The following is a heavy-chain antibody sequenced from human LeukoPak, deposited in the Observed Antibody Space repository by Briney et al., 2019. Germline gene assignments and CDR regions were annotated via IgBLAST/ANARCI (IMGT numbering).Heavy chain of an antibody. CDR2: ISYDGNDK. D-gene: IGHD3-22*01. J-gene: IGHJ4*02. Sequence: GGSLRLSCAASGFTFSNYAMHWVRQAPGKGLEWVAIISYDGNDKYYTDSVKGRFTISRDNSKNTLYLQMNSLRAEDTAVYYCARGRWDYYDSSGYYPTLYFDYWGQGTLVTVSS. CDR1: GFTFSNYA. CDR3: ARGRWDYYDSSGYYPTLYFDY. V-gene: IGHV3-30-3*01.